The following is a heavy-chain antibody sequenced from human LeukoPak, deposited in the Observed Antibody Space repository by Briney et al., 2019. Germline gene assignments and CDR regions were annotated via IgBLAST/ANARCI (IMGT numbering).Heavy chain of an antibody. Sequence: GGSLRLSCAASGFVFSTYWMTWVRQAPGEGLEWVANINLDGTEGHYVDSSLKGRFTISRDNAKNSLYLQMTSLRVEDTAVYYCASGRHDFLHWGQGTLVTVSS. CDR3: ASGRHDFLH. V-gene: IGHV3-7*01. CDR2: INLDGTEG. CDR1: GFVFSTYW. J-gene: IGHJ4*02. D-gene: IGHD3/OR15-3a*01.